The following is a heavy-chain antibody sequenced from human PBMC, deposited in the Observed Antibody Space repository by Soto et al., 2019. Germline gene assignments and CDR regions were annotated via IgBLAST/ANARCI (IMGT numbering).Heavy chain of an antibody. CDR3: AKGGTVTTSGY. CDR2: ISGSGAST. Sequence: EVQVLESGGGLVQPGGSLRLSCATSGFAFSGFAMTWVRQAPGKGLEWVSVISGSGASTYYADSVKGRFTISRDNSKNALYLQMNSLRAEDTAVYYCAKGGTVTTSGYWGQGTLVTVSS. V-gene: IGHV3-23*01. J-gene: IGHJ4*02. CDR1: GFAFSGFA. D-gene: IGHD4-17*01.